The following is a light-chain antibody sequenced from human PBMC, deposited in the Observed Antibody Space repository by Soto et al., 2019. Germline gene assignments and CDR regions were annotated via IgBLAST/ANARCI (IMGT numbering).Light chain of an antibody. V-gene: IGKV3-20*01. CDR2: DAS. CDR1: ERLSSVY. Sequence: EIVLTQAPGTLSLSPGERATLSCRASERLSSVYLAWYQQRPGQAPRLLIYDASTRATGIPDRFSGSGSGTDFTLTISRLEPEDFAVYYCQHYITSLTTFGQGTKVDIK. CDR3: QHYITSLTT. J-gene: IGKJ1*01.